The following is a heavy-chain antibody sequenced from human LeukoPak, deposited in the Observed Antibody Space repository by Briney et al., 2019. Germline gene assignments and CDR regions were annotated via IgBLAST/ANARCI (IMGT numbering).Heavy chain of an antibody. CDR2: TYYRSKWYN. V-gene: IGHV6-1*01. CDR1: GDSVSSNSAA. Sequence: SQTLPLTCAISGDSVSSNSAAWNWIRQSPSRGLEWLGRTYYRSKWYNNYAVSVKSRITINPDTSKNQFSLQLNSVTPEDTAVYYCARDPDYGGNSPNWFDPWGQGTLVTVSS. D-gene: IGHD4-23*01. J-gene: IGHJ5*02. CDR3: ARDPDYGGNSPNWFDP.